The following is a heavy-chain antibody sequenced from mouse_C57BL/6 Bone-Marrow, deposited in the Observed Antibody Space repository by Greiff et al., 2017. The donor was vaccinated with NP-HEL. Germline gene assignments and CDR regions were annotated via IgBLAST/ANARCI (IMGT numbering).Heavy chain of an antibody. V-gene: IGHV1-59*01. J-gene: IGHJ3*01. CDR3: ASRGYYGSTSWFAY. D-gene: IGHD1-1*01. Sequence: QVQLQQSGAELVRPGTSVKLSCKASGYTFTSYWMHWVKQRPGQGLEWIGVIDPSDSYTNYNQKFKGKATLTVDTSSSTAYMQLSSLTSEDSAVYYCASRGYYGSTSWFAYWGQGTLVTVSA. CDR2: IDPSDSYT. CDR1: GYTFTSYW.